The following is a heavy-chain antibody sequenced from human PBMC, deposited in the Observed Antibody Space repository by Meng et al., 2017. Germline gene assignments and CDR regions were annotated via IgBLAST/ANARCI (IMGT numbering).Heavy chain of an antibody. Sequence: GGSLRLSCAASGFTFSSYAMHWVRQAPGKGLEWVAVISYDGSNKYYADSVKGRFTISRDNTKNTLYLQMNSLRAEDTAVYYCARVSPPGWWELRVGDHFDYWGQGTLVTRLL. CDR2: ISYDGSNK. V-gene: IGHV3-30*01. J-gene: IGHJ4*02. CDR3: ARVSPPGWWELRVGDHFDY. D-gene: IGHD1-26*01. CDR1: GFTFSSYA.